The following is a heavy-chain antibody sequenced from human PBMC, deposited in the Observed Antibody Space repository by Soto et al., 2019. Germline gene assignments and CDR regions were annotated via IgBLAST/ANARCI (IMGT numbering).Heavy chain of an antibody. D-gene: IGHD2-21*02. V-gene: IGHV1-2*02. J-gene: IGHJ4*02. CDR1: GYTFTGYH. Sequence: QVQLVQSGAEVKKPGASVKVSCKASGYTFTGYHMHWVRQAPGQGLEWMGWINPNSGVTIYAQKFQGRVIMTRETPITTAYMELSRLTSDDTAGYYCARRLGLLVTPIPGYWGQGTLVTVSS. CDR3: ARRLGLLVTPIPGY. CDR2: INPNSGVT.